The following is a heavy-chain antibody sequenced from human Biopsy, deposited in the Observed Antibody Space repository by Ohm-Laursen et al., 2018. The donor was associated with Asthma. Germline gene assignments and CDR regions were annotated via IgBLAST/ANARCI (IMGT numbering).Heavy chain of an antibody. CDR2: IYYTGGD. D-gene: IGHD3-10*01. J-gene: IGHJ6*02. CDR3: ARGPNYHGSGRAPIGMDV. CDR1: GGSITSFY. Sequence: SETLSLTCTVSGGSITSFYWSWIRQPPGKGLEWLGYIYYTGGDNYNPSLKSRVPISVDTTKNQFSLRLNSVTAADTAVYYCARGPNYHGSGRAPIGMDVWGQGTTVTVSS. V-gene: IGHV4-59*12.